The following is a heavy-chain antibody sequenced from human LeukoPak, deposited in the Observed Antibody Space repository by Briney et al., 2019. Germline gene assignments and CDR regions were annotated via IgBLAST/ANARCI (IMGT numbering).Heavy chain of an antibody. CDR2: IIPIFGIA. Sequence: GASVTVSCKASGGTFSSYAISWVRQAPGQGLEWMGRIIPIFGIANYAQKFQGRVTITADKSTSTAYMELSSLRSDDTAVYYCARVDTVGYYFDYWGQGTLVTVSS. J-gene: IGHJ4*02. CDR3: ARVDTVGYYFDY. D-gene: IGHD5-18*01. CDR1: GGTFSSYA. V-gene: IGHV1-69*04.